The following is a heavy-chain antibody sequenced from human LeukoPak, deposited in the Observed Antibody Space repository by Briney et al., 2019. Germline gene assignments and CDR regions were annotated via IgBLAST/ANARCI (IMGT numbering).Heavy chain of an antibody. CDR3: ARGVVVPAAIRGTFDY. J-gene: IGHJ4*02. V-gene: IGHV4-59*01. CDR1: GGSISSYY. CDR2: IYYSGST. Sequence: PSETLSLTCTVSGGSISSYYWSWIRQPPGKGLEWIGYIYYSGSTNYNPSLKSRVTISVDTSKNQFSLKLSSVTAADTAVYYCARGVVVPAAIRGTFDYWGQGTLVTVSS. D-gene: IGHD2-2*02.